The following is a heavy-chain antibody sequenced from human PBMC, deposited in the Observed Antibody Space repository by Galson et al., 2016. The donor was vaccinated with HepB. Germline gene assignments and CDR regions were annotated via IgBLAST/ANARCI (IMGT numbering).Heavy chain of an antibody. V-gene: IGHV3-30*01. J-gene: IGHJ3*02. Sequence: SVKGRFTISRDNSKDTLYLQMDSLRDGDTAVYYCARGRGDAFDIWGQGTMVTVSS. CDR3: ARGRGDAFDI.